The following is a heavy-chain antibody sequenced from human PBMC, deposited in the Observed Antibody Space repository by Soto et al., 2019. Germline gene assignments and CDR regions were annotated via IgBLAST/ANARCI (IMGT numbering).Heavy chain of an antibody. Sequence: GESLKISCKGSGYSFTSYWIGWVRQMPGKGLEWMGIIYPGDSDTRYSPSVQGQVTISADKSISPAYLQWSSLKASDTAMYYCARQTYSSSSAGYVDYWGQGTLVTVSS. J-gene: IGHJ4*02. V-gene: IGHV5-51*01. CDR2: IYPGDSDT. CDR3: ARQTYSSSSAGYVDY. CDR1: GYSFTSYW. D-gene: IGHD6-6*01.